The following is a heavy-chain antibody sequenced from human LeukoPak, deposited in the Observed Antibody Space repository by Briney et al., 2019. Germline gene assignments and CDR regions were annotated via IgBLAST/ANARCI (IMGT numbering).Heavy chain of an antibody. CDR3: AIPPVASSSWYYFDY. Sequence: PGGSLRLSCAASGFTFSSYGMHWVRQAPGKGLEWVAVISYDGSNKYYADSVKCRFTISRDNSKNTLYLQMNSLRAEDTAVYYCAIPPVASSSWYYFDYWGQGTLVTVTS. D-gene: IGHD6-13*01. J-gene: IGHJ4*02. CDR1: GFTFSSYG. V-gene: IGHV3-30*03. CDR2: ISYDGSNK.